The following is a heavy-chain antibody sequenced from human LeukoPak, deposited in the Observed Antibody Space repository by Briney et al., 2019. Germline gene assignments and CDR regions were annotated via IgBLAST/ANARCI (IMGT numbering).Heavy chain of an antibody. D-gene: IGHD3-10*01. CDR1: GGSISSSSYY. V-gene: IGHV4-39*07. CDR3: ATTSYYGSGTLRY. J-gene: IGHJ4*02. Sequence: TETLSLTCTVSGGSISSSSYYWGWIRQPPGKGLERIGSIYYSGSTYYNPSLKSRVTISVDTPKNQSSLKLSSVTAADTAVSHRATTSYYGSGTLRYWGQGTLVTVSS. CDR2: IYYSGST.